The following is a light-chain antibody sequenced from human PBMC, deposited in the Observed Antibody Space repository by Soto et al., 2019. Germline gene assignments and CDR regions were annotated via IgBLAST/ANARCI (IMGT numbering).Light chain of an antibody. V-gene: IGLV1-40*01. CDR2: GYN. Sequence: QSVLTQPPSVSGAPGQRVTISCTGSSSNIGAGYDVHWYQQLPGTAPKLLIYGYNNRPSGVPDRFSASKSGTSASLAITGLQAEDEADYYCQSYDNSLSVGVVFGGGTKLTVL. CDR3: QSYDNSLSVGVV. CDR1: SSNIGAGYD. J-gene: IGLJ2*01.